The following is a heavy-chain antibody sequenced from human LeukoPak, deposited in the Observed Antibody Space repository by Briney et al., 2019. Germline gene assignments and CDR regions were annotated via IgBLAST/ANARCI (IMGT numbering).Heavy chain of an antibody. CDR1: GGSISSGSYY. D-gene: IGHD6-6*01. J-gene: IGHJ4*02. Sequence: PSETLSLTCTVSGGSISSGSYYWSWLRQPAGKGLEWIGRIYTSGTPNYNPSLKSRVTISIDTSNNQFSLKLSSVTAADTAVYYCARDIGSSGLLDHWGQGTLVTVSS. CDR3: ARDIGSSGLLDH. CDR2: IYTSGTP. V-gene: IGHV4-61*02.